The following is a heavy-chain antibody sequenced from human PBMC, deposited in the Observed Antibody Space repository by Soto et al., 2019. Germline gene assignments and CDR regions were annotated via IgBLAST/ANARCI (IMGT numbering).Heavy chain of an antibody. Sequence: GESLKISCKGSGYRFTSYWISWVRHMPGKGLEWMGRIDPSNSYTHYSPSFHGHVTISADNSISTAYLQWSNLRASDTAIYYCAFLDTSLDFDFWGQGTLVTVSS. CDR2: IDPSNSYT. CDR1: GYRFTSYW. J-gene: IGHJ4*02. CDR3: AFLDTSLDFDF. V-gene: IGHV5-10-1*01. D-gene: IGHD3-3*02.